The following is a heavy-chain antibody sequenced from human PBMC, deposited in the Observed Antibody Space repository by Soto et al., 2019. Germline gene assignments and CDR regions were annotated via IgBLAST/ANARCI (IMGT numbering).Heavy chain of an antibody. CDR2: IWYDGSNT. CDR1: GFTFSYYG. Sequence: QVQLVESGGGVVQPGRSLRLSCAASGFTFSYYGMHWVRQAPGKGLEWVAVIWYDGSNTYYADSVKGRFTISRDNSKNTLYLQMHSLRAEDTAVYYCARVGYGDYDVDYWGQGTLVTVSS. D-gene: IGHD4-17*01. CDR3: ARVGYGDYDVDY. J-gene: IGHJ4*02. V-gene: IGHV3-33*01.